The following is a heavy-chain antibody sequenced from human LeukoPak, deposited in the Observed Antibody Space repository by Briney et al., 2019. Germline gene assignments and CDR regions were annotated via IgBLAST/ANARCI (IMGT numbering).Heavy chain of an antibody. J-gene: IGHJ4*02. CDR2: IYYDGSNI. V-gene: IGHV3-33*01. Sequence: PGRSLRLSCAASGFTFSNYGMHWVRQAPGKGLEWVAFIYYDGSNIYYADYVKGRFTISRDISKNTLYLQMDSLRAEDTAIYYCARDWKTNSFDYWGQGTLVTVSS. D-gene: IGHD1-1*01. CDR1: GFTFSNYG. CDR3: ARDWKTNSFDY.